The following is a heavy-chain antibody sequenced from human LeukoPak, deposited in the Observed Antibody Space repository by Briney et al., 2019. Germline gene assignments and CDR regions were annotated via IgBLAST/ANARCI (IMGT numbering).Heavy chain of an antibody. D-gene: IGHD3-10*01. J-gene: IGHJ4*02. CDR1: RFTFSSYA. CDR3: AKSSSRGFGGDYFDY. V-gene: IGHV3-23*01. CDR2: ISGSGGST. Sequence: PGGSLRLSCAASRFTFSSYAMGWVRQAPGKGPEWVSAISGSGGSTYYADSVKGRFTISRDNSKNTLYLQMNSLRAEDTAVYYCAKSSSRGFGGDYFDYWGQGTLVTVSS.